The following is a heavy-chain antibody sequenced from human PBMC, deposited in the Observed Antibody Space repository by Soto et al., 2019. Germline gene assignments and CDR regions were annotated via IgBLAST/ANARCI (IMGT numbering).Heavy chain of an antibody. D-gene: IGHD2-21*01. CDR1: GFSFSSYG. V-gene: IGHV3-33*06. CDR3: AKDRGGGAVVPDY. CDR2: IWYDGSNE. J-gene: IGHJ4*02. Sequence: QVQLVESGGGVVQPGRSLRLSCAASGFSFSSYGIHWVRQAPGKGLEWVAVIWYDGSNEYYADSVKGRFSISRDNSKSTGYLQMNSLRAGDTAGYYCAKDRGGGAVVPDYWGQGTLVTVSS.